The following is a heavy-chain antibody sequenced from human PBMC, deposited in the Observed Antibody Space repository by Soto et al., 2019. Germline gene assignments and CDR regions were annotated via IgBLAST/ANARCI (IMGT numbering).Heavy chain of an antibody. CDR2: IIPIFGTA. CDR3: AREIDSSSSVFYFDY. CDR1: GGTFSSYA. D-gene: IGHD6-6*01. V-gene: IGHV1-69*13. J-gene: IGHJ4*02. Sequence: GASVKVSCKASGGTFSSYAISWVRQAPGQGLEWMGGIIPIFGTANYAQKFQGRVTITADESTSTAYMELSSLRSEDTAVYYCAREIDSSSSVFYFDYWGQGTLVTVSS.